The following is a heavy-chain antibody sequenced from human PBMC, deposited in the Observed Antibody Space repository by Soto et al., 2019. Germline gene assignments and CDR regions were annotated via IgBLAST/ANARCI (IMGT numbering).Heavy chain of an antibody. V-gene: IGHV3-53*04. D-gene: IGHD5-18*01. Sequence: EVQLVESGGGLVQPGGSLRLSCAASGFTVSSNYMTWVSQDPGKGLEWVSVIYRVGSTYYADSVKGRFTISRHNSKNTLYLQMNSLRADDTAVYYCARGRDTAMARVAFVIWGQGTMVTVSS. CDR2: IYRVGST. J-gene: IGHJ3*02. CDR3: ARGRDTAMARVAFVI. CDR1: GFTVSSNY.